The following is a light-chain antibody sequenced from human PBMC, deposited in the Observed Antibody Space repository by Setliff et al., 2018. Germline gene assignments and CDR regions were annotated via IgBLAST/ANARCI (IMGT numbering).Light chain of an antibody. Sequence: DIVMTQSPDSLAVSLGERATINRKSSRTVLYSSNNNNYLAWYQQKPGQPPKLLIYWASTRESGVPDRFSGSGSGTDFTLTISSLQAEDVAIYYCQQYYSPPVTFGGGTKVDIK. CDR2: WAS. V-gene: IGKV4-1*01. CDR1: RTVLYSSNNNNY. J-gene: IGKJ4*01. CDR3: QQYYSPPVT.